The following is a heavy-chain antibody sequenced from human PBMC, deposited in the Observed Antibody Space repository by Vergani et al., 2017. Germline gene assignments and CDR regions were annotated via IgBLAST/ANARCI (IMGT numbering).Heavy chain of an antibody. CDR2: ISSSSSYI. Sequence: EVQLVESGGGLVKPGGSLRLSCAASGFTFSSYSMNWVRQAPGKGLEWVSSISSSSSYIYYADSVKGRFTISRDNAKNSLYLQMNSLRAEDTAVDYWARATNSDYLVSTDFWGQGTLVTVSS. J-gene: IGHJ4*02. CDR1: GFTFSSYS. CDR3: ARATNSDYLVSTDF. D-gene: IGHD6-25*01. V-gene: IGHV3-21*01.